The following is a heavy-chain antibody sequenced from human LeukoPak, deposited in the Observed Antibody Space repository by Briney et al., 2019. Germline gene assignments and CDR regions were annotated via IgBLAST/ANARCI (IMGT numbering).Heavy chain of an antibody. V-gene: IGHV1-18*01. CDR2: ISGYNGDT. CDR3: ARDPSNTSGWKTWFDT. Sequence: ASVKVSCKASGGTFSSYAISWVRQAPGQGLEWVGWISGYNGDTNYAQKLQGRVTMTIDTSTTTAYMELRSLRSDDTAFYYCARDPSNTSGWKTWFDTWGQGTLVTVSS. J-gene: IGHJ5*02. D-gene: IGHD6-19*01. CDR1: GGTFSSYA.